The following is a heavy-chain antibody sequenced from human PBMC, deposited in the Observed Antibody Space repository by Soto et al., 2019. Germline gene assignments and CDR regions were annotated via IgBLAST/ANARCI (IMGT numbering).Heavy chain of an antibody. V-gene: IGHV3-53*02. D-gene: IGHD2-21*02. J-gene: IGHJ3*01. CDR3: ARGSYCGGGCYGDAFDL. CDR2: IYSGGST. CDR1: GLTVSSNY. Sequence: EVQLVETGGGLIQPGGSLRLSCAASGLTVSSNYMSWVRQAPGKGLEWVSIIYSGGSTYYADSVKGRFTISRDNSKNTLYLQMNSLRAADTAVYYCARGSYCGGGCYGDAFDLWGQGTMVTVSS.